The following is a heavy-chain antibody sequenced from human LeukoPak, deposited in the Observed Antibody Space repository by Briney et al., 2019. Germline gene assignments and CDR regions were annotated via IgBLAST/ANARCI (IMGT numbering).Heavy chain of an antibody. Sequence: GGSLRLSCATSGFTFNRFGMHWVRQAPGKGLEWVAVIWYDGSNKDYADSVKGRFTISRDNSKNTLYLQMNSLRAEDTAVYYCAKAGGSFWSGYYYFDYWGQGTLVTVSS. CDR3: AKAGGSFWSGYYYFDY. CDR1: GFTFNRFG. D-gene: IGHD3-3*01. V-gene: IGHV3-33*06. CDR2: IWYDGSNK. J-gene: IGHJ4*02.